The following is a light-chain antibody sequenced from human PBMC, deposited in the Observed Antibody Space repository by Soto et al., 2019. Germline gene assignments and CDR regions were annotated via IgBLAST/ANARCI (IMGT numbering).Light chain of an antibody. CDR2: AAS. Sequence: DIEMTQSPSSVSASVGDTVTITCRASRDVRDWLAWYQQRPGTAPKVLIYAASTLQSGVPSGFSGSGSGTLFTLTISSLQPEDFATYYCQQANSFPLTFGGGTKVEIK. J-gene: IGKJ4*02. V-gene: IGKV1-12*01. CDR3: QQANSFPLT. CDR1: RDVRDW.